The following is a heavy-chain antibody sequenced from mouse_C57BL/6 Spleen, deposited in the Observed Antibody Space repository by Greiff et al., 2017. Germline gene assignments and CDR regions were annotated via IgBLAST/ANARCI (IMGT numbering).Heavy chain of an antibody. CDR3: TRSTTVVAGGNYFDY. CDR2: IDPETGGT. J-gene: IGHJ2*01. Sequence: QVQLKESGAELVRPGASVTLSCKASGYTFTDYEMHWVKQTPVHGLEWIGAIDPETGGTAYNQTFKGKAILTADKSSSTAYMEFRSLTSEDSAVYYCTRSTTVVAGGNYFDYWGQGTTLTVSS. CDR1: GYTFTDYE. V-gene: IGHV1-15*01. D-gene: IGHD1-1*01.